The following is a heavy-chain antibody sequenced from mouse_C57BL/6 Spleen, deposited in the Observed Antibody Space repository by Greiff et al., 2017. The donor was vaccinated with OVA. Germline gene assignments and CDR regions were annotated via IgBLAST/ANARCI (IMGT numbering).Heavy chain of an antibody. D-gene: IGHD1-1*01. CDR1: GFNIKDDY. Sequence: VQLQQSGAELVRPGASVKLSCTASGFNIKDDYMHWVKQRPEQGLEWIGWIDPENGDTEYASKFQGKATITADTSANTAYLQLSSRTSEDTAVYYCTGCSSAYWGQGTLVTVSA. J-gene: IGHJ3*01. CDR2: IDPENGDT. CDR3: TGCSSAY. V-gene: IGHV14-4*01.